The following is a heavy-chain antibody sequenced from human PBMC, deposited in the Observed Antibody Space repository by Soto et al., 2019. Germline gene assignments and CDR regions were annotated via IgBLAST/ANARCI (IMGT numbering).Heavy chain of an antibody. D-gene: IGHD3-3*01. V-gene: IGHV1-69*02. J-gene: IGHJ6*03. CDR1: GGTFSSYT. CDR3: ANDITIFGVVTTGSNYYYMDF. CDR2: IIPILGIA. Sequence: ASVKVSCKASGGTFSSYTISWVRQASGQGLEWMGRIIPILGIANYAQEFQGRVTITADKSTSTAYMELSSLRSEDTAVYYCANDITIFGVVTTGSNYYYMDFWGKGTTVTVSS.